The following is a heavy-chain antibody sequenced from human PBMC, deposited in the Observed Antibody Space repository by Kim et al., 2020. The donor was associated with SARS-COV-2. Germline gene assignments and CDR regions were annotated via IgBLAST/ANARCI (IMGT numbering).Heavy chain of an antibody. V-gene: IGHV3-23*01. CDR1: GFTFSTYA. CDR2: ITTSGDTT. J-gene: IGHJ3*02. D-gene: IGHD3-16*01. CDR3: AKVGFGAWGAFDI. Sequence: GGSLRLSCAASGFTFSTYAMSWVRQAPGKGLEWVSAITTSGDTTYYADSVQGRFTISRDNSKNTLYLQMSSLRTEDTAVYYCAKVGFGAWGAFDIWGQGTMVTVSS.